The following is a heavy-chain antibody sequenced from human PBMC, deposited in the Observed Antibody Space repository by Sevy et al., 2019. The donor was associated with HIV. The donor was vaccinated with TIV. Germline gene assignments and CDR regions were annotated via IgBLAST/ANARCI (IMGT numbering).Heavy chain of an antibody. D-gene: IGHD3-22*01. Sequence: ASVKVSCKVSGYSLTQLSMHWVRQAPGKGLEWMGSFDPEDDKRIYAQKFQGRVTMTEDTSTDTAYMELSSLRSEDTAVYYCATTKDYYENSGDPFDYWGPGTLVTVSS. CDR1: GYSLTQLS. CDR3: ATTKDYYENSGDPFDY. V-gene: IGHV1-24*01. CDR2: FDPEDDKR. J-gene: IGHJ4*02.